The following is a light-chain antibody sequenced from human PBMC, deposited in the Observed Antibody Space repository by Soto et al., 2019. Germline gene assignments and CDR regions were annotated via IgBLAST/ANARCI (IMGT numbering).Light chain of an antibody. J-gene: IGLJ2*01. Sequence: QSVLTQPPSASGTPGQRVTISCSGSSSNIGNNYVHWYQQLPGTAPKLLIYRNNQRPSGVPDRVSGSKSGTSASLAISGLRSEDEADYSCAAWDDSLSGVVFGGGTKLTVL. CDR3: AAWDDSLSGVV. CDR2: RNN. V-gene: IGLV1-47*01. CDR1: SSNIGNNY.